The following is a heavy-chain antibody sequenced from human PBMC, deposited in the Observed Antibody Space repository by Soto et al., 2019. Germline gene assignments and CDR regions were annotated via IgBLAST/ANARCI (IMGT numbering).Heavy chain of an antibody. Sequence: QMQLVQSGPEVKKPGTSVKVSCKASGFTFTSSAVQWVRQARGQRLEWIVWIVVGSGNTNYAQKFQERVTITRDMSTSTAYMELSSLRSEDTAVYYCAADRGYYDSSGYYPLYIFDSWGQGTLVTVSS. CDR3: AADRGYYDSSGYYPLYIFDS. CDR2: IVVGSGNT. V-gene: IGHV1-58*01. CDR1: GFTFTSSA. J-gene: IGHJ4*02. D-gene: IGHD3-22*01.